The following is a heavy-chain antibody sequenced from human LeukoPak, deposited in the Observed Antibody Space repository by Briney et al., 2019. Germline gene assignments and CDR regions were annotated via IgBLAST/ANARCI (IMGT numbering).Heavy chain of an antibody. J-gene: IGHJ4*02. CDR1: GFTFSSYG. CDR2: ISGSGGST. D-gene: IGHD2-2*01. Sequence: GGSLRLSCAASGFTFSSYGMSWVRQAPGKGLEWVSAISGSGGSTYYADSVKGRFTISRDDSKNTLYLQMNSLRAEDTAVYYCAKDSIVVVPAATNDYWGQGTLVTVSS. V-gene: IGHV3-23*01. CDR3: AKDSIVVVPAATNDY.